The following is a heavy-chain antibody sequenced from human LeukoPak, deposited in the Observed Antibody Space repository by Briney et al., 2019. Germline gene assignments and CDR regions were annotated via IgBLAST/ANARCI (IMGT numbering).Heavy chain of an antibody. D-gene: IGHD2-15*01. Sequence: VASVKVSCKASGYTFTGYYMHWVRQAPGQGLEWMGWINPNSGGTNYAQKFQGRVTMTRDTSISTAYMELSRLRSDDTAVYYCARDPYCSGGRCPLSWFDPWGQGTLVTVSS. CDR2: INPNSGGT. CDR1: GYTFTGYY. V-gene: IGHV1-2*02. CDR3: ARDPYCSGGRCPLSWFDP. J-gene: IGHJ5*02.